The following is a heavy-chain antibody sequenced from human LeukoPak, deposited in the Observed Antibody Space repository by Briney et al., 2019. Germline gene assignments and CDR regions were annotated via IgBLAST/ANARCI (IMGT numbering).Heavy chain of an antibody. CDR3: ARSTTYYDILTGYSTGYFDY. CDR1: GGSFSGYY. J-gene: IGHJ4*02. CDR2: INHSGST. V-gene: IGHV4-34*01. D-gene: IGHD3-9*01. Sequence: SETLSLTCAVYGGSFSGYYWSWIRQPPGKGLEWIGEINHSGSTNYNPSLKSRVTISVDTSKNQFSLKLSSVTAADTAVYYCARSTTYYDILTGYSTGYFDYWGQGTLVTVSS.